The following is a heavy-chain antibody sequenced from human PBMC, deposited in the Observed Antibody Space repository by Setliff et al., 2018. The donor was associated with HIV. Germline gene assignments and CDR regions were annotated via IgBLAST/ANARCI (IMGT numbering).Heavy chain of an antibody. V-gene: IGHV1-2*06. J-gene: IGHJ6*03. Sequence: ASVKVSCKASGYTFIGCHIHWVRQAPRQGLEWMGRINPNSGATNYAQKFQGRVTMTRDTSSRTAYMELSRLRSDDTAVYFCARGLGVRHGPHCYMDVWGKGTTVTVSS. CDR2: INPNSGAT. CDR1: GYTFIGCH. CDR3: ARGLGVRHGPHCYMDV. D-gene: IGHD3-16*01.